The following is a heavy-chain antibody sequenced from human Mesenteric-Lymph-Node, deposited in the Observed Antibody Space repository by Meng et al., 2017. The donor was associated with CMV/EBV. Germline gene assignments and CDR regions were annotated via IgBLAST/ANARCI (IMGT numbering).Heavy chain of an antibody. Sequence: GESLKISCAASGFTFPNAWMTWVRQAPGRGLEWVGRIKSKSDGGTTDTAAPVKDRFTIPRDDSKNTLYLQMNSLKIEDTAVYYCTRDWTDYDYVWGNYRFDYWGQGTVVTVSS. J-gene: IGHJ4*02. CDR1: GFTFPNAW. D-gene: IGHD3-16*02. V-gene: IGHV3-15*01. CDR2: IKSKSDGGTT. CDR3: TRDWTDYDYVWGNYRFDY.